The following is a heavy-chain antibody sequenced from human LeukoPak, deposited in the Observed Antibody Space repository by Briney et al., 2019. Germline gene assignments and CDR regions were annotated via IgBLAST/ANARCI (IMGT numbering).Heavy chain of an antibody. V-gene: IGHV3-23*01. CDR1: GFTLSNYA. Sequence: SGGSLRLSCNASGFTLSNYAMTWVRQGPRKGLEWVSAISVTGNTYHAESLKGRFTISRDNAKKSLYLEMNSLRAEDTAVYYCAKDSHSWSRDYWGQGTLVTVSS. CDR2: ISVTGNT. J-gene: IGHJ4*02. D-gene: IGHD6-13*01. CDR3: AKDSHSWSRDY.